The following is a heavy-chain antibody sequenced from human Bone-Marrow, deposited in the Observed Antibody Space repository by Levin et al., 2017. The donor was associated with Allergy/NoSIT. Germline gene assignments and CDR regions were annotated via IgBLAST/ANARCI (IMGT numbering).Heavy chain of an antibody. V-gene: IGHV3-30*03. CDR3: GYGSGSLLVDY. Sequence: GGSLRLSCAASGFTFSSYGMHWVRQAPGKGLEWVAVISYDGSNKYYADSVKGRFTISRDNSKNTLYLQMNSLRAEDTAVYYGGYGSGSLLVDYWGQGTLVTVSS. D-gene: IGHD3-10*01. J-gene: IGHJ4*02. CDR2: ISYDGSNK. CDR1: GFTFSSYG.